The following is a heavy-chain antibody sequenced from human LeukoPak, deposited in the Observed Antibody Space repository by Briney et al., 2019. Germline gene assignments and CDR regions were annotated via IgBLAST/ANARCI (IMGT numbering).Heavy chain of an antibody. Sequence: PGGSLRLSCAASGFTFSSYGMHWVRQAPGKGLEWVAFIRYDGSNKYYADSVKGRFTISRDNSKNTLYLQMNSLRAEDTAVYYCAKGALLWFGELYSWFDPWGQGTLVTVSS. CDR1: GFTFSSYG. CDR3: AKGALLWFGELYSWFDP. CDR2: IRYDGSNK. V-gene: IGHV3-30*02. J-gene: IGHJ5*02. D-gene: IGHD3-10*01.